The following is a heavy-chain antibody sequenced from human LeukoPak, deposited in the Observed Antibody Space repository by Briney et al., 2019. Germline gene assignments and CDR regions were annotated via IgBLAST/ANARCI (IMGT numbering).Heavy chain of an antibody. Sequence: GRSLRLSCTASGFTFGDYAMSWVRQAPGKGLVWVGFIRSKAYGGTTEYAASVKGRFTISRDDSKSIAYLQTNSLKTEDTAVYYCTRGPLRFLEWPYYYYYGMDVWGQGTTVTVSS. CDR1: GFTFGDYA. CDR3: TRGPLRFLEWPYYYYYGMDV. V-gene: IGHV3-49*04. D-gene: IGHD3-3*01. CDR2: IRSKAYGGTT. J-gene: IGHJ6*02.